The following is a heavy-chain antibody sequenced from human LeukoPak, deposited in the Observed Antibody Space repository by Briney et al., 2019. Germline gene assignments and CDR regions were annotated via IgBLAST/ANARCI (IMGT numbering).Heavy chain of an antibody. D-gene: IGHD3-10*01. CDR2: IYYSGST. J-gene: IGHJ3*02. CDR1: GGSISSSSYY. CDR3: ARDRRLVRGVIITDAFDI. Sequence: PSETLSLTCTVSGGSISSSSYYWGWIRQPPGKGLEWSGSIYYSGSTYYNPSLKSRVTISVDTSKNQFSLKLSSVTAADTAVYYCARDRRLVRGVIITDAFDIWGQGTMVTVSS. V-gene: IGHV4-39*07.